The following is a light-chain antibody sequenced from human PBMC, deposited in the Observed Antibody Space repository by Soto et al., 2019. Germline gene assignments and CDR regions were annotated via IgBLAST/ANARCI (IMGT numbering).Light chain of an antibody. V-gene: IGKV2-30*01. J-gene: IGKJ2*01. CDR2: QVS. Sequence: DVVMTQSPLSLPVTLGQPASISCRSSQSLAYIDGNTYLNWFHQRPGQSPRRLIYQVSNRDSGVPDRFSGSASGTGFTLKISRVEADDVGVYYCMHGTHWPPYTFGQGTKLEIK. CDR3: MHGTHWPPYT. CDR1: QSLAYIDGNTY.